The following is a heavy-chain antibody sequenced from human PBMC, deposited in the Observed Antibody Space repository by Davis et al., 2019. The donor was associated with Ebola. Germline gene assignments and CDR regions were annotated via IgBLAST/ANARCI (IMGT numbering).Heavy chain of an antibody. CDR1: GFTFSSYS. CDR3: ARDQGGYGVWYFDL. V-gene: IGHV3-48*04. Sequence: GESLKISCAASGFTFSSYSMNWVRQAPGKGLEWVSYISSSSSTIYYADSVKGRFTISRDDAEDSLYLQMNSLRAEDTAVYYCARDQGGYGVWYFDLWGRGTLVTVSS. J-gene: IGHJ2*01. CDR2: ISSSSSTI. D-gene: IGHD5-12*01.